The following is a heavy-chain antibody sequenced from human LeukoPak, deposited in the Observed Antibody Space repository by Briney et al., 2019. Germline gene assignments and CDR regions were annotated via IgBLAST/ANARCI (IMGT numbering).Heavy chain of an antibody. J-gene: IGHJ4*02. V-gene: IGHV3-7*05. D-gene: IGHD3-22*01. CDR2: INQGGSAK. CDR1: GFILSSYW. CDR3: VRDSDRRSDY. Sequence: GGSLRLSCAASGFILSSYWMSWVRQAPGIGLQWVASINQGGSAKYYVDSVKGRLTISRDSATNSLFLQMNSLRAEDTALYYCVRDSDRRSDYWGQGTLVTVSS.